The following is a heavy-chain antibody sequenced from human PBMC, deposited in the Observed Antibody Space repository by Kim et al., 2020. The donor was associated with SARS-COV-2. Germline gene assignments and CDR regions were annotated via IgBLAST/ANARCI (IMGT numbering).Heavy chain of an antibody. V-gene: IGHV3-23*01. J-gene: IGHJ4*02. CDR2: DGGVGT. CDR3: EASDY. Sequence: DGGVGTHYADSVKGRFTISRDNSKSAWFRHMNSLRAEDTAVYYCEASDYWGQGSLVTVSS.